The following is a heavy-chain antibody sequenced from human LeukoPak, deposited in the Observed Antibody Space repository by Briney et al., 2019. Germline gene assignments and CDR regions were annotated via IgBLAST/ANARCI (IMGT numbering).Heavy chain of an antibody. D-gene: IGHD2-2*01. J-gene: IGHJ5*02. V-gene: IGHV4-39*01. Sequence: GSLRLSCAASGFTFSIYSMNWVRQAPGMGLEWIGSIYYSGSTYYNPSLKSRVTISVDTSKNQFSLKLSSVTAADTAVYYCARQQPGGSRDEDNWFDPWGQGTLVTVSS. CDR3: ARQQPGGSRDEDNWFDP. CDR2: IYYSGST. CDR1: GFTFSIYSMN.